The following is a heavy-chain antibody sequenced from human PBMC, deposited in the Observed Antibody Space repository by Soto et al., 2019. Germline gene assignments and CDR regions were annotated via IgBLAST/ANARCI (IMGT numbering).Heavy chain of an antibody. J-gene: IGHJ4*02. D-gene: IGHD3-22*01. CDR2: IYHSGST. Sequence: SETLSLTCAVSGGSISSGGYSWSWIRQPPGKGLEWIGYIYHSGSTYYNPSLKSRVTISVDRSKNQFSLKLSSVTAADTAVYYCAITYYNASSGPFDYWAQGSLVTVSS. V-gene: IGHV4-30-2*01. CDR3: AITYYNASSGPFDY. CDR1: GGSISSGGYS.